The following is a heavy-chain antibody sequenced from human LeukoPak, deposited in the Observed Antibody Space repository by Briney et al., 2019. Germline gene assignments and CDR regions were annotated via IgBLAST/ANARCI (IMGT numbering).Heavy chain of an antibody. Sequence: GGSLRLSCAASGFTFSSYAMHWVRQAPGKGLEYVSAISSNGGSTYYANSVKGRFTISRDNSKNTLYLQMGSLRAEDMAVYYCAREDGTRYCSSTSCYPGAFDIWGQGTMVTVSS. V-gene: IGHV3-64*01. CDR1: GFTFSSYA. CDR2: ISSNGGST. CDR3: AREDGTRYCSSTSCYPGAFDI. D-gene: IGHD2-2*01. J-gene: IGHJ3*02.